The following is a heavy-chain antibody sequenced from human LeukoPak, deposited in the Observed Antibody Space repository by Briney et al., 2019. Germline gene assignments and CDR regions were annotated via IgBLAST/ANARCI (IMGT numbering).Heavy chain of an antibody. CDR3: ARTGYSSSWYLIDY. D-gene: IGHD6-13*01. V-gene: IGHV4-59*08. CDR1: GGSISSYY. J-gene: IGHJ4*02. Sequence: SETLSLTCTVSGGSISSYYWSWIRQPPGKGLGWIGYIYYSGSTNYNPSLKSRVTISVDTSKNQFSLKLSSVTAADTAVYYCARTGYSSSWYLIDYWGQGTLVTVSS. CDR2: IYYSGST.